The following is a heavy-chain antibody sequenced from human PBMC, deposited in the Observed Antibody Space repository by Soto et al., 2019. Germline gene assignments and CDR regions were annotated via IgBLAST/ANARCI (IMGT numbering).Heavy chain of an antibody. CDR1: GYSFTSYW. D-gene: IGHD4-17*01. Sequence: PGESLKISCKGSGYSFTSYWIGWVRQMPGKGLEWMGIIYPGDSDTRYSPSFQGQVTISADKSISTAYLQWSSLKASDTAMYYCAAGLIDYGDYYYYGMDVWGQGTTVTVSS. CDR2: IYPGDSDT. V-gene: IGHV5-51*01. CDR3: AAGLIDYGDYYYYGMDV. J-gene: IGHJ6*02.